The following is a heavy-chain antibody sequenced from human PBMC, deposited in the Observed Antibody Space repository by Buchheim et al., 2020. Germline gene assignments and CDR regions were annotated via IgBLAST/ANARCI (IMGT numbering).Heavy chain of an antibody. D-gene: IGHD3-16*02. V-gene: IGHV5-51*01. CDR1: GYSFSSYW. J-gene: IGHJ4*02. Sequence: EVQLVQSGAEVKKPGESLRISCRGSGYSFSSYWIGWVRQMPGKDLEWMGLIYPDDSDTRYSPSFRGQVTISADKSINTAYLEWSSLKASDTAMYYCAKTRAFGGVIASFDFWGQGTL. CDR2: IYPDDSDT. CDR3: AKTRAFGGVIASFDF.